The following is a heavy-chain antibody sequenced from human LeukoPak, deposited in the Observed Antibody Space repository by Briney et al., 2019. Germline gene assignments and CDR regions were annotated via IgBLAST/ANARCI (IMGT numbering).Heavy chain of an antibody. CDR2: INRNGDT. Sequence: SETLYLTCAVYSGSFSDQYWSWIRQPPGKGLEWIGQINRNGDTYYTPSLRSRVTIPRDTTKNQFSLKVTSVTAADTAVYYCARGPNDSDHDFDYWGQGTPVTVSS. CDR3: ARGPNDSDHDFDY. V-gene: IGHV4-34*01. CDR1: SGSFSDQY. J-gene: IGHJ4*02. D-gene: IGHD1-14*01.